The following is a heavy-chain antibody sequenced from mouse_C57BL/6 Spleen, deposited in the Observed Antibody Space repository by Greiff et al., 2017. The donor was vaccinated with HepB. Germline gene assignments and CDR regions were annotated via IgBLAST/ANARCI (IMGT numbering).Heavy chain of an antibody. CDR2: ISSGSSTI. J-gene: IGHJ3*01. Sequence: EVKLVESGGGLVKPGGSLKLSCAASGFTFSDYGMHWVRQAPEKGLEWVAYISSGSSTIYYADTVKGRFTISRDNAKNTLFLQMTSLRSEDTAMYYCARSGYGRSYRAWFAYWGQGTLVTVSA. CDR3: ARSGYGRSYRAWFAY. V-gene: IGHV5-17*01. CDR1: GFTFSDYG. D-gene: IGHD1-1*01.